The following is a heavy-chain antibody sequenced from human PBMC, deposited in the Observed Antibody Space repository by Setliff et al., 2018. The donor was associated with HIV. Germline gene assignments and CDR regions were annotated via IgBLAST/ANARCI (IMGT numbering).Heavy chain of an antibody. CDR3: ARGTLVVPDARDYYYYLDI. Sequence: TSETLSLTCTVSGGSISGSNYYWGWIRQPPGKGLEWIGSIYYSGSTYYNPSLKSRVTISVDTSKNQFSLRLRSVTAADSAVYYCARGTLVVPDARDYYYYLDIWGQGDTVTVSS. CDR2: IYYSGST. V-gene: IGHV4-39*01. CDR1: GGSISGSNYY. J-gene: IGHJ6*03. D-gene: IGHD2-2*01.